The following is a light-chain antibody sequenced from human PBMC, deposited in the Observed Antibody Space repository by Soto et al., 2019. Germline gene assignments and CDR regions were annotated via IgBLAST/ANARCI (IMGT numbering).Light chain of an antibody. CDR3: QQYNNWWT. CDR2: GAS. Sequence: EIVMTQFPVTLSVSPGERATLSFRAGQSVSSNLAWYQQKPGQAPRLLIYGASTRATGIPARFTGSGSGTEFTLTISSLQFDDSAVYYCQQYNNWWTFGQGTKVDIK. J-gene: IGKJ1*01. V-gene: IGKV3-15*01. CDR1: QSVSSN.